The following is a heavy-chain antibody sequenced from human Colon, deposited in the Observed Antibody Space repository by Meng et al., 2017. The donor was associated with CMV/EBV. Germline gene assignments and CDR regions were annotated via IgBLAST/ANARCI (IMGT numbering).Heavy chain of an antibody. Sequence: GSLRLSCTVSGGSISSDYWSWIRQPPGKGLEWIGYINHRGSTDYNPSLKSRVTMSVDMSKNQFSLKLTSVTATDTAVYYCARVLVPAAIPPQNYYGMDVWGQGTTVTVSS. V-gene: IGHV4-59*01. D-gene: IGHD2-2*01. CDR1: GGSISSDY. J-gene: IGHJ6*02. CDR3: ARVLVPAAIPPQNYYGMDV. CDR2: INHRGST.